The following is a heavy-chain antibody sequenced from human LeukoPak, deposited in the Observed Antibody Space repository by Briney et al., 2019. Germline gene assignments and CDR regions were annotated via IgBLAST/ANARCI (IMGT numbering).Heavy chain of an antibody. CDR2: ISSGGSTV. Sequence: GGSLRLSCAASGFTFSSYSMSWVRQAPGKGLGWVSYISSGGSTVHYADSVKGRFTISRDNAKNSLYLQMNSLRAEDTAVYYCARVVIVGATGIWGQGTMVTVSS. D-gene: IGHD1-26*01. J-gene: IGHJ3*02. CDR1: GFTFSSYS. CDR3: ARVVIVGATGI. V-gene: IGHV3-48*04.